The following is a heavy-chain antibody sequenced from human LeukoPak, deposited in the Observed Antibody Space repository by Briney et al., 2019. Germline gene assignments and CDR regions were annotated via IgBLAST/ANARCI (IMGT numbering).Heavy chain of an antibody. J-gene: IGHJ5*02. CDR3: ASHSGSYYGWFDP. CDR1: GFTVSSNY. Sequence: PGVSLRLSCGASGFTVSSNYMSWVRQAPGKGLEWVSVIYSGGSTYYADSVKGRFTISRDTSKNTLYLQMNSLRADDTALYYCASHSGSYYGWFDPWGQGTLVTVSS. D-gene: IGHD3-10*01. CDR2: IYSGGST. V-gene: IGHV3-66*04.